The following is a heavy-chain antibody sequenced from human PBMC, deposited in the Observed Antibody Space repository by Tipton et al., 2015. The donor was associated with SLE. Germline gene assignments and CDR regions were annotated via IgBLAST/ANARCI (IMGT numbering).Heavy chain of an antibody. CDR3: ARYRYSSSWYGYPTHDAFDI. Sequence: TLSLTCTVSGGSISSGSYYWSWIRQPAGKGLEWIGYIYTSGSTNYNPSLKSRVTISVDTSKNQFSLKLSSVTAADTAVYYCARYRYSSSWYGYPTHDAFDIWGQGTMVTVSS. J-gene: IGHJ3*02. CDR1: GGSISSGSYY. D-gene: IGHD6-13*01. V-gene: IGHV4-61*09. CDR2: IYTSGST.